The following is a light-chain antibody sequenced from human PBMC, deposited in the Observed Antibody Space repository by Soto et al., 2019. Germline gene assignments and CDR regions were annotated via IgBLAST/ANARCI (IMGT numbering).Light chain of an antibody. CDR2: YDD. Sequence: QSVLTQPPSVSDAPRQRVTISCSVSSSNIGNNAVNWYQQLPGKAPKLLIYYDDLLPSGVSDRFSGSKSGTSASLAISGLQSEDEADYYCAAWDDSLNGPVFGGGTKLTVL. CDR3: AAWDDSLNGPV. J-gene: IGLJ2*01. CDR1: SSNIGNNA. V-gene: IGLV1-36*01.